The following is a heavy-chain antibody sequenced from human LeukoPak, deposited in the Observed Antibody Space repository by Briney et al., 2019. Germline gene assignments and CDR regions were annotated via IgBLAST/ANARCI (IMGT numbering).Heavy chain of an antibody. CDR1: GDSISSHY. CDR2: ISNSGST. Sequence: SETLSLTCTVSGDSISSHYWSWIRQPPGKELEWIGYISNSGSTTYNPSLKSRVTISIDTSKNHFPLKLSSVTAADTAVYYCARDRSGGEFDSWGQGTLVTVSS. J-gene: IGHJ4*02. V-gene: IGHV4-59*11. D-gene: IGHD3-10*01. CDR3: ARDRSGGEFDS.